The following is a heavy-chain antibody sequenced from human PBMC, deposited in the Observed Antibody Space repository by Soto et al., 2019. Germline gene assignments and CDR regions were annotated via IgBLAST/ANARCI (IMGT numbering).Heavy chain of an antibody. CDR2: IYYSGST. J-gene: IGHJ3*02. CDR1: GGSIRSGGYY. CDR3: ARDFAEYYYDSSAYYDAFDI. Sequence: LYLTGTVSGGSIRSGGYYWSWIRQRPGKGLEWIGYIYYSGSTYYNPSLKSRVTISVDTSKNQFSLKLSSVTVADTAVYYCARDFAEYYYDSSAYYDAFDIWGQGTMFTVSS. V-gene: IGHV4-31*03. D-gene: IGHD3-22*01.